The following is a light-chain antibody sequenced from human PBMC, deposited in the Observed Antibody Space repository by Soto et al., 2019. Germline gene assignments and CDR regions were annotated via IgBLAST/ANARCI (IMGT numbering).Light chain of an antibody. V-gene: IGKV1-17*03. J-gene: IGKJ1*01. Sequence: DIQMTQSPSALSAAVGDRVTITCRASQDISNRLGWFKQRPGKAPKRLIYSASGLETGVPSRFSGTGSGTDFTLTISSLKSEDFAVYYCQQYKNWPRTFGQGTKVDIK. CDR2: SAS. CDR1: QDISNR. CDR3: QQYKNWPRT.